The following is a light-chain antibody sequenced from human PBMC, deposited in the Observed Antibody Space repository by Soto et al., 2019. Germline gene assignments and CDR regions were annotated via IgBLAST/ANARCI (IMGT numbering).Light chain of an antibody. V-gene: IGKV3D-20*01. CDR3: QQFGSPPIT. J-gene: IGKJ5*01. Sequence: EVVMTQSPATLSVSPGERPTLSCRASESVSSNYIVWYQQKPGLAPRLLISEASTRATGIPDRFSGSGSGRDFTLTISRVEPEDFAIYYCQQFGSPPITFGQGTRLEIK. CDR2: EAS. CDR1: ESVSSNY.